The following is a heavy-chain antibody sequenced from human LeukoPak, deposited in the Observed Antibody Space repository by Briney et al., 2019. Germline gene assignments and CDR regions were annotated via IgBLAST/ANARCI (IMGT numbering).Heavy chain of an antibody. CDR2: IYYSGST. J-gene: IGHJ4*02. D-gene: IGHD6-19*01. CDR3: ARVGRGWPFDY. CDR1: GGSISSGGYS. V-gene: IGHV4-61*08. Sequence: PSETLSLTCAVSGGSISSGGYSWSWIRQPPGKGLEWIGYIYYSGSTNYSPSLKSRVTISVDTSKNQFSLKLSSVTAADTAVYYCARVGRGWPFDYWGQGTLVTVSS.